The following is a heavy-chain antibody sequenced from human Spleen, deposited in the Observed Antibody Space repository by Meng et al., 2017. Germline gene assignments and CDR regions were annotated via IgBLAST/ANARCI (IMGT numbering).Heavy chain of an antibody. V-gene: IGHV1-69*08. CDR1: GGTFSSYT. CDR3: ARDVDGYTNYYYYGMDV. Sequence: QVQLVQSGAEVKKPGSSVKVSCKASGGTFSSYTISWVRQAPGQGLEWMGRIIPILGIANYAQKFQGRVTITADKSTSTAYMELSSLRSEDTAVYYCARDVDGYTNYYYYGMDVWGQGTTVTVSS. J-gene: IGHJ6*02. CDR2: IIPILGIA. D-gene: IGHD3-16*01.